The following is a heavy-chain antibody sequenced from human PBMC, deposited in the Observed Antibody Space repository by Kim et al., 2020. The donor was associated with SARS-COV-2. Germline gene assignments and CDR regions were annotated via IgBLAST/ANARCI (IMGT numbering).Heavy chain of an antibody. J-gene: IGHJ6*01. CDR3: PRGRGGTPVVTPGLGYYY. CDR1: GGSFSGYY. Sequence: SETLSLTCAVYGGSFSGYYWSWIRQPPGKGLEWIGEINHSGSTNYNPSLNSRVTISVDTSKNQFSLKLSSVTAADTAVYYCPRGRGGTPVVTPGLGYYY. V-gene: IGHV4-34*01. CDR2: INHSGST. D-gene: IGHD4-17*01.